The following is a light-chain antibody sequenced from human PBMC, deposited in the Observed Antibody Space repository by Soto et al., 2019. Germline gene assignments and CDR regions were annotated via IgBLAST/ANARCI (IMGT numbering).Light chain of an antibody. Sequence: EIVMTQSPATLSVSPGERATLSCRASQSVSSNLAWYQQKPGQAPRLLIYGASTRATGIPARFSGSGSGTEFTLNISSLQSEDFAVYYCQQYNNWPPYTFGQGTKLVIK. V-gene: IGKV3-15*01. CDR1: QSVSSN. CDR2: GAS. CDR3: QQYNNWPPYT. J-gene: IGKJ2*01.